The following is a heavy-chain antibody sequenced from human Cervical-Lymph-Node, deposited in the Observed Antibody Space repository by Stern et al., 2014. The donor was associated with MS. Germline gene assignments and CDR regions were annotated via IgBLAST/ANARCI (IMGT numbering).Heavy chain of an antibody. CDR2: LGWDDDK. CDR3: ARPERGYSYGYGY. Sequence: QVTLKESGPALVKPTQTLTLTCTFSGFSLSTSGMRVSWIRQPPGKALEWLARLGWDDDKFYSTSLKTRLTISKDTSKNQVVLTMTNMDPVDTATYYCARPERGYSYGYGYWGQGTLVTVSS. J-gene: IGHJ4*02. CDR1: GFSLSTSGMR. V-gene: IGHV2-70*04. D-gene: IGHD5-18*01.